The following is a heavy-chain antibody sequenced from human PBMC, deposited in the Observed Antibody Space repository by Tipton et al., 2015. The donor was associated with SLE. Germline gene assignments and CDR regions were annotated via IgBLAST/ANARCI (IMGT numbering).Heavy chain of an antibody. CDR3: ARQGFWTAFDI. CDR2: IYDTGST. J-gene: IGHJ3*02. CDR1: GDSITSHY. Sequence: TLSLTCTVSGDSITSHYWSWIRQPPGKGLEWIGHIYDTGSTTYNSSLRSRVTISLDRSKTQFSLKLGFVTAADTAVYYCARQGFWTAFDIWGQGTMVAVSS. D-gene: IGHD3/OR15-3a*01. V-gene: IGHV4-59*08.